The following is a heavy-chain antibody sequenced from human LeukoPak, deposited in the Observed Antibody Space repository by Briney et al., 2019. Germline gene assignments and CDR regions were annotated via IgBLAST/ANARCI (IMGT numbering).Heavy chain of an antibody. CDR2: INPKNGGT. D-gene: IGHD1-26*01. Sequence: ASVKVSCKASGYTFTDYYMHWVRRAPGQGLEWLAWINPKNGGTNYAHKFQDRVTLTRDTSINTAYMEVTRLRSDDTAVYFCARDITKVGATLQAYWGQGTPVTVSS. CDR1: GYTFTDYY. CDR3: ARDITKVGATLQAY. J-gene: IGHJ4*02. V-gene: IGHV1-2*02.